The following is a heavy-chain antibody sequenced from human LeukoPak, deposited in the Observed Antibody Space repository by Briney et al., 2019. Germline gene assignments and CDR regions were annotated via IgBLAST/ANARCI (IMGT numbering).Heavy chain of an antibody. V-gene: IGHV3-7*04. J-gene: IGHJ4*02. CDR3: ARARSLDY. Sequence: QPGGSLRLSCAASGFTFTSYWMSWVRQAPGKGLEWVANIEHDGGEKYYVDSAKGRFTISRDNAKNSLYLQMNSLRADDTAVYYCARARSLDYWGQGTLVTVSS. CDR2: IEHDGGEK. CDR1: GFTFTSYW.